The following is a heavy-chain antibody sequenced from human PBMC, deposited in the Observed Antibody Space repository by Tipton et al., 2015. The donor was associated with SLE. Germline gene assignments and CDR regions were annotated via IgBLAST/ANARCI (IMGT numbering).Heavy chain of an antibody. CDR3: AKDGAIFGVVIIPIDY. Sequence: SLRLSCAASGFTFSSYGMHWVRQAPGKGLEWVAVISYDGSNKYYADSVKGRFTISRDNSKNTLYLQMNSLRAEDTAVYYCAKDGAIFGVVIIPIDYWGQGTLVTVSS. D-gene: IGHD3-3*01. CDR1: GFTFSSYG. J-gene: IGHJ4*02. V-gene: IGHV3-30*18. CDR2: ISYDGSNK.